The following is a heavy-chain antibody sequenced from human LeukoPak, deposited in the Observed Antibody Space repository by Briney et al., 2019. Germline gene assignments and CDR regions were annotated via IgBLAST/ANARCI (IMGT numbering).Heavy chain of an antibody. Sequence: GGSLRLSCAASGLTFSSYAMSWVLQAPGKGLEWVSAISGSGGSTYYADSVKGRFTISRDDSKNTLFLQMNSLRAEDTAVYYCAKARDYGDSDLDYWGQGTLVTVSS. CDR1: GLTFSSYA. CDR2: ISGSGGST. J-gene: IGHJ4*02. D-gene: IGHD4-17*01. CDR3: AKARDYGDSDLDY. V-gene: IGHV3-23*01.